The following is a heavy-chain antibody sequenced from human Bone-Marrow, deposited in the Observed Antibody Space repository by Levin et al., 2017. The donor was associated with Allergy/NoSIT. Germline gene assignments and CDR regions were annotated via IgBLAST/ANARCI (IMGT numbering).Heavy chain of an antibody. J-gene: IGHJ4*02. CDR1: GFTFSSYG. V-gene: IGHV3-33*01. D-gene: IGHD3-22*01. Sequence: GESLKISCAASGFTFSSYGMHWVRQAPGKGLEWVAVIWYDGSNKYYADSVKGRFTISRDNSKNTLYLQMNSLRAEDTAVYYCARDGGRSGSYYFDYWGQGTLVTVSS. CDR2: IWYDGSNK. CDR3: ARDGGRSGSYYFDY.